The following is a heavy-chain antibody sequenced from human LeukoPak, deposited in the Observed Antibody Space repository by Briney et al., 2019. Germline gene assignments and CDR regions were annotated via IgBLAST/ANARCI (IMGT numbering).Heavy chain of an antibody. CDR1: GFIFSSYG. CDR3: AKDGERYFDRGVDY. CDR2: TSYDGSTK. D-gene: IGHD3-9*01. J-gene: IGHJ4*02. Sequence: QPGRSLRLSCAASGFIFSSYGMHWVRQAPGKGLEWVAVTSYDGSTKYYADSVKGRFTISRDNSKNTLYLQVNSLRPEDTAVYYCAKDGERYFDRGVDYWGQGTLVTVSS. V-gene: IGHV3-30*18.